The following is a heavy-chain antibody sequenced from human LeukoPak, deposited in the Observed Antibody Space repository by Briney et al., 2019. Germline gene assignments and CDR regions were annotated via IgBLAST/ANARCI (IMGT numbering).Heavy chain of an antibody. V-gene: IGHV3-9*01. D-gene: IGHD6-19*01. J-gene: IGHJ5*02. CDR2: ISWNSGSI. Sequence: PGRSLRLSCAASGFTFDDYAMHWVRQAPGKGLEWVSGISWNSGSIGYADSVKGRFTISRDNAKNSLYLQTNSLRAEDTALYYCAKDMGIAVAGASEGFDPWGQGTLVTVSS. CDR1: GFTFDDYA. CDR3: AKDMGIAVAGASEGFDP.